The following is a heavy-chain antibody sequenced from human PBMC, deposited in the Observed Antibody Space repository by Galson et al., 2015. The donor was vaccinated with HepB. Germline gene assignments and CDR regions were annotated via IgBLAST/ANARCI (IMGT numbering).Heavy chain of an antibody. D-gene: IGHD3-10*01. V-gene: IGHV2-5*02. CDR1: GFSLSTSGVG. CDR3: ARRYYYGSGSRVTNAFDI. Sequence: PALVKPTQTLTLTCTFSGFSLSTSGVGVGWIRQPPGKALEWLALIYWDDDKRYSPSLKSRLTITKDTSKNQVVLTMTNMDPVDTATYYCARRYYYGSGSRVTNAFDIWGQGTMVTVSS. J-gene: IGHJ3*02. CDR2: IYWDDDK.